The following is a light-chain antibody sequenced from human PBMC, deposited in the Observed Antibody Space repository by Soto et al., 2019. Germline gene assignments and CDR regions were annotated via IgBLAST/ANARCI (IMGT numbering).Light chain of an antibody. CDR1: QTINNW. V-gene: IGKV1-5*03. CDR3: QQYDTNPWT. Sequence: DIKMTQSPSTLSASVGDSVTITCRASQTINNWLAWSQQKPGKAPKLLIYKASSLESGVPSRFSGSGSGTEFTLTISSLQPDDSATYFCQQYDTNPWTFGQGTKVEIK. J-gene: IGKJ1*01. CDR2: KAS.